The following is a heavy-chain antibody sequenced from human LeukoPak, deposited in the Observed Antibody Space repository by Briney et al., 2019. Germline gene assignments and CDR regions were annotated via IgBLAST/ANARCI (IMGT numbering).Heavy chain of an antibody. CDR3: AREFDP. J-gene: IGHJ5*02. CDR2: IYTSGST. V-gene: IGHV4-61*02. CDR1: GGSISSGSYY. Sequence: SQTLSLTCTVSGGSISSGSYYWSWVRQPAGKGLEWIGRIYTSGSTNYNPSLKSRVTISVDTSKNQFSLKLSSVTAADTAVYYCAREFDPWGQGTLVTVSS.